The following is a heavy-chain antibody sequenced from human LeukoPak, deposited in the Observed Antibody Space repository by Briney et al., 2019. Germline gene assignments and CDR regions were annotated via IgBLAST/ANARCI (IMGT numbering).Heavy chain of an antibody. CDR1: GGSISSYY. Sequence: PSETLSLTCTVSGGSISSYYWSWIRQPPGKGLEWIGYIYYSGSTNYNPSLKSRVTISVDTSKNQFSLKLSSVTAADTAVYYCARGSNWNYYYYYYYYMDVWGKGTTVTVSS. J-gene: IGHJ6*03. CDR2: IYYSGST. D-gene: IGHD1-7*01. V-gene: IGHV4-59*01. CDR3: ARGSNWNYYYYYYYYMDV.